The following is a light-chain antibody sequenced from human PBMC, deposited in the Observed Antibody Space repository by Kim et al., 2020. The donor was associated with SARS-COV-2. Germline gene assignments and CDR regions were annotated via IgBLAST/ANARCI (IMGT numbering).Light chain of an antibody. Sequence: SFTTSSTATSSDVGGYNNDVSYQQHPPTTPHIIIYDVSNQPSWVPARFSASKSGNTTSSTISSLHADDEDDYYCSSSSAITNSVLFGGGTQLTVL. V-gene: IGLV2-8*01. CDR1: SSDVGGYNN. CDR3: SSSSAITNSVL. CDR2: DVS. J-gene: IGLJ2*01.